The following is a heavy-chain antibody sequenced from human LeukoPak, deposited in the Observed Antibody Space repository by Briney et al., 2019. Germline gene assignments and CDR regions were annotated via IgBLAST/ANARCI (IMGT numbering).Heavy chain of an antibody. Sequence: ASVKVSCKASGYTFTSYGISWVRQAPGQGLEWMGWISAYNGNTNYAQKFQGRVTITTDESTSTAYMELSSLRSEDTAVYYCAREERADYYDSSGYYGYWGQGTLVTVSS. CDR2: ISAYNGNT. CDR3: AREERADYYDSSGYYGY. V-gene: IGHV1-18*01. J-gene: IGHJ4*02. D-gene: IGHD3-22*01. CDR1: GYTFTSYG.